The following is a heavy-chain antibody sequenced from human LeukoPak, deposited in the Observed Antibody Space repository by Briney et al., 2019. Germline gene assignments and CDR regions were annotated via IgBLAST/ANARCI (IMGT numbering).Heavy chain of an antibody. J-gene: IGHJ4*02. Sequence: GGSLRLSCAASGFTFSRYAMSWVRQGPGTGLEWVANIKQDGSDRNYVACVRGRFTISRDNAESSLYLQMNSLRAEDTALYYCVRNLAVAGTCFDSWGQGTLVTVSS. CDR2: IKQDGSDR. V-gene: IGHV3-7*03. D-gene: IGHD6-19*01. CDR1: GFTFSRYA. CDR3: VRNLAVAGTCFDS.